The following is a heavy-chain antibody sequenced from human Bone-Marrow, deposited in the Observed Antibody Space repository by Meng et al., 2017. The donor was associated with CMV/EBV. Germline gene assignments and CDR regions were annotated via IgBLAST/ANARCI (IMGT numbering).Heavy chain of an antibody. CDR2: MNPNSGNT. CDR1: GYTFTSYD. Sequence: ASVKVSCKASGYTFTSYDINWVRQATGQGLEWMGWMNPNSGNTGYAQKFQGRVTITRNTSISTAYMELSSLRSEDTAVYYCARDRYCSSTSCLGPGLDPWGEGTLVTVSS. CDR3: ARDRYCSSTSCLGPGLDP. V-gene: IGHV1-8*03. J-gene: IGHJ5*02. D-gene: IGHD2-2*01.